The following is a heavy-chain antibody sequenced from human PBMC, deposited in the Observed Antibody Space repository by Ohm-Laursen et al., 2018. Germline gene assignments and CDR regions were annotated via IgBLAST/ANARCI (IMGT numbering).Heavy chain of an antibody. J-gene: IGHJ4*02. D-gene: IGHD5-12*01. CDR1: GFTFSSYW. CDR3: AKDPSQIVATHFDY. Sequence: SLRLSCAASGFTFSSYWMHWVRQAPGKGLVWVSRINSDGSSTSYADSVKGRFTISRDNSKNTLYLQMNSLRAEDTAVYYCAKDPSQIVATHFDYWGQGTLVTVSP. V-gene: IGHV3-74*01. CDR2: INSDGSST.